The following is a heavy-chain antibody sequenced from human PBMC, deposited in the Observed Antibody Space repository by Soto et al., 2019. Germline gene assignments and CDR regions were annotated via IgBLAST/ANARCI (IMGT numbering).Heavy chain of an antibody. D-gene: IGHD2-15*01. J-gene: IGHJ4*02. V-gene: IGHV1-69*01. CDR3: ARGGIVAVPAALSSYDDYTNYRFDS. CDR2: IIPMFAAT. CDR1: GGSFSDFA. Sequence: QVQLAQSGAEVRKPGSSVKVSCRASGGSFSDFAFSWVRQAPGQGLEWMGGIIPMFAATKYAQRFQGRVTITADASTGTVYLALSSLTSDDSAVYYCARGGIVAVPAALSSYDDYTNYRFDSWGQGTLVSVSS.